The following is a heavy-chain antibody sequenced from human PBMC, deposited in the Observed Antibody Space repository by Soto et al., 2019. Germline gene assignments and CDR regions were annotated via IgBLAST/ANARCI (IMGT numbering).Heavy chain of an antibody. V-gene: IGHV3-21*01. CDR2: ISSSSSYI. CDR1: GFTFSSYS. J-gene: IGHJ3*02. CDR3: AGEGVIVVVPAAMEAFDI. Sequence: GGSLRLSCAASGFTFSSYSMNWVRQAPGKGLECVSSISSSSSYIYYADSVKGRFTISRDNAKNSLYLQMNSLRAEDTAVYYCAGEGVIVVVPAAMEAFDIWGQGTMVTVSS. D-gene: IGHD2-2*01.